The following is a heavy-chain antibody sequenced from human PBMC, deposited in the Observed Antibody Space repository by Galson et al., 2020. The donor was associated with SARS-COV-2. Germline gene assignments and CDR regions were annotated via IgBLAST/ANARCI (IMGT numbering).Heavy chain of an antibody. CDR2: ILVSGSNT. J-gene: IGHJ4*02. V-gene: IGHV3-23*01. Sequence: AGSLRLACAASGFTFSSNSMSWVRQAPGKGLEWVSSILVSGSNTHYADSVQDRFTISRDNPKNTLYLQMNSLRAEEPAVFYCAKDLGLSIGWTLFNYWGQGTLVTVSS. CDR1: GFTFSSNS. CDR3: AKDLGLSIGWTLFNY. D-gene: IGHD6-19*01.